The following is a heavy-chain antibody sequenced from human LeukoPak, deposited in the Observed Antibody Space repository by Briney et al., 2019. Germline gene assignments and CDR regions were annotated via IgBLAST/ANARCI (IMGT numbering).Heavy chain of an antibody. CDR2: INPNSGGT. CDR3: ARDGGRNWNYFDY. CDR1: GYTLTGYY. V-gene: IGHV1-2*02. Sequence: GASVKVSCKSSGYTLTGYYMHWVRQAHGQGLEWVGWINPNSGGTNYAQKSQGQVTMTRDTSISTADMEPSRLRSDDTAVYYCARDGGRNWNYFDYWGQGTLVTVSS. D-gene: IGHD1-1*01. J-gene: IGHJ4*02.